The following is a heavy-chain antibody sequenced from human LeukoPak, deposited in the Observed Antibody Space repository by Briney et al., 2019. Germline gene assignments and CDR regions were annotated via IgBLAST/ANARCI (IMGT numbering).Heavy chain of an antibody. CDR1: GFTFSSYW. V-gene: IGHV3-7*01. CDR3: ATSSTARGGTDY. J-gene: IGHJ4*02. Sequence: GGSLRLSCAASGFTFSSYWMSWVRQAPGKGLEWVANIKHDGSEKYDVDSVEGRFTISRDNARNSLYLQMNSLRVEDTAVYYCATSSTARGGTDYWGQGTLVTVSS. D-gene: IGHD2-2*01. CDR2: IKHDGSEK.